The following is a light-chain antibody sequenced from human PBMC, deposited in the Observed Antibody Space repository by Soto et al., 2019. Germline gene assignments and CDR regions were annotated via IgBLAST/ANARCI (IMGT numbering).Light chain of an antibody. CDR2: DAS. J-gene: IGKJ4*01. V-gene: IGKV1-5*01. CDR1: QSISSW. CDR3: QQYNSYSPLT. Sequence: DIQMTQSPSTLSASVGDRVTITCRASQSISSWLAWYQQKPGKAPKLLIYDASSLERGVPSRFSGSGSGTEFTLTISSLQPDDFATYYCQQYNSYSPLTFGGGTKV.